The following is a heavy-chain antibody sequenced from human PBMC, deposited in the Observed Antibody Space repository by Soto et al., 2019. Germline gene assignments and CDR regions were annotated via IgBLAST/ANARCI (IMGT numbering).Heavy chain of an antibody. CDR3: TSDTFGAMES. CDR2: IDPYDTGI. Sequence: WGSLRLSCAASGFAFSSEWMHWVRQAPGKGLVWVSRIDPYDTGITYADSVKGRFTISRDNAKNTLYLQMNSLRAEDTAVYYCTSDTFGAMESWGQGTLVTSSS. CDR1: GFAFSSEW. J-gene: IGHJ4*02. D-gene: IGHD2-2*01. V-gene: IGHV3-74*01.